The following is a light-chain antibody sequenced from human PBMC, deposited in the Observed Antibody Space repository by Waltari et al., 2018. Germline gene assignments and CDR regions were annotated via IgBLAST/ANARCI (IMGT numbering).Light chain of an antibody. Sequence: DIVLTQRPDSPAVSLGERATINCKSSQSVLYSSNNKTYLAWYQQKPGQPPKLLIYWASTRESGVPDRFSGSGSGTDFTLTISSLQAEDVAVYYCQQYYSTPFTFGPGTKVDIK. CDR2: WAS. V-gene: IGKV4-1*01. J-gene: IGKJ3*01. CDR3: QQYYSTPFT. CDR1: QSVLYSSNNKTY.